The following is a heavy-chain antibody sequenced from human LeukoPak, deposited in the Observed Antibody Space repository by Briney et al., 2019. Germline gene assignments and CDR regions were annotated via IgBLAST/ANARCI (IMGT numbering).Heavy chain of an antibody. Sequence: PGGSLRLSCAASGFTFSDYYMSWIRQAPGKGLEWVSYISSSGSTIYYADSVKGRFTISRDNAKNSLYLQMNSLRAEDTAVYYCASDQWPALDAFDIWGQGTMVTVSS. V-gene: IGHV3-11*04. CDR1: GFTFSDYY. D-gene: IGHD6-19*01. J-gene: IGHJ3*02. CDR2: ISSSGSTI. CDR3: ASDQWPALDAFDI.